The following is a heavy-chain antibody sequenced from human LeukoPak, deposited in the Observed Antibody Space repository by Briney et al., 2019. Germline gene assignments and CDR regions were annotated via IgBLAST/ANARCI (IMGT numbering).Heavy chain of an antibody. D-gene: IGHD3-22*01. CDR2: ISYDGSNK. J-gene: IGHJ4*02. CDR3: TTAPYDSSGYLDY. Sequence: GGSLRLTCAASGFTFSSYAMHWVCQAPGKGLERVAVISYDGSNKYYADSVKGRFTISRDDSKNTLYLQMNSLKTEDTAVYYCTTAPYDSSGYLDYWGQGTLVTVSS. V-gene: IGHV3-30-3*01. CDR1: GFTFSSYA.